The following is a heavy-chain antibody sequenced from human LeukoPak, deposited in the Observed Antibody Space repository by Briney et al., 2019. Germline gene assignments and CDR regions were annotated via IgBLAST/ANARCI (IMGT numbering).Heavy chain of an antibody. CDR2: IYYSGST. D-gene: IGHD2-15*01. J-gene: IGHJ5*02. Sequence: SETLSLTCTVSGGSISSYYWSWIRQPPGKGLEWIGYIYYSGSTNYNPSLKSRVTISVDTSKNQFSLKLSSVTAADTAVYYCARGVRYCSGGSCYWWFDPWGQGTLVTVSS. CDR1: GGSISSYY. V-gene: IGHV4-59*01. CDR3: ARGVRYCSGGSCYWWFDP.